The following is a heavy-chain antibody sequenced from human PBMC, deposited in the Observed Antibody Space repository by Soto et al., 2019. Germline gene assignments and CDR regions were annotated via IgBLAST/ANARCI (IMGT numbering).Heavy chain of an antibody. D-gene: IGHD2-2*01. CDR3: AREGRYCTSANCKHDALDI. J-gene: IGHJ3*02. CDR1: GYTFAGYY. Sequence: ASVKVSCKASGYTFAGYYVHWVRQAPGQGLEWMGMINPSGGSTNYAQKFQGRVTMTRDTSTSTVYMDLSSLRSADTAIYYCAREGRYCTSANCKHDALDIWGQGTMVTLS. CDR2: INPSGGST. V-gene: IGHV1-46*01.